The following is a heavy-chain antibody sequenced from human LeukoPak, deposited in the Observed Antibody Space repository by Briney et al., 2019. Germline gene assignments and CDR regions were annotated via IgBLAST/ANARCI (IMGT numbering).Heavy chain of an antibody. CDR1: GGFLTHYY. CDR2: IYYSGST. J-gene: IGHJ4*02. V-gene: IGHV4-59*01. D-gene: IGHD3-16*01. CDR3: ARAPYTNAHFDY. Sequence: SSETLSLTCTVSGGFLTHYYWSWIRQPPGNGLGWIGYIYYSGSTDYNPSLKSRVTISVGTSITQFSLKLSSVTAADTAVYYCARAPYTNAHFDYWGQGTLVTVSS.